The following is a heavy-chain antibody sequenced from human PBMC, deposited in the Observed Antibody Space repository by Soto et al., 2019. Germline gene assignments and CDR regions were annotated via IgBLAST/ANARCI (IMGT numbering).Heavy chain of an antibody. CDR1: GYTFTSYD. CDR3: AGGRGGFGELSPDY. V-gene: IGHV1-8*01. J-gene: IGHJ4*02. Sequence: QVQLVQSGAEVKKPGASVKVSCKASGYTFTSYDINWVRQATGQGLEWMGWMNPNSGNTGYAQKFKGRVTMTRNTSKSTAYRERSSLRSEDTAVYYCAGGRGGFGELSPDYWGQGTLVTVSS. CDR2: MNPNSGNT. D-gene: IGHD3-10*01.